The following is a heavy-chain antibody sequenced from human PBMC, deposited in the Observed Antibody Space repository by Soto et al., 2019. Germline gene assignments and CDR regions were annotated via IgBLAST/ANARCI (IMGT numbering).Heavy chain of an antibody. V-gene: IGHV1-18*04. D-gene: IGHD1-20*01. CDR2: ISAYNGNT. J-gene: IGHJ6*02. CDR1: GYSFSGYG. CDR3: ARDPPITGSLRGTPLMAV. Sequence: GASVKVSCKASGYSFSGYGISWVRQAPGQGLEWMGWISAYNGNTNYVEKFQGRVAMTTDTSTSTAYLEVRSLRSDDAAVYFCARDPPITGSLRGTPLMAVWGQGXTVTVYS.